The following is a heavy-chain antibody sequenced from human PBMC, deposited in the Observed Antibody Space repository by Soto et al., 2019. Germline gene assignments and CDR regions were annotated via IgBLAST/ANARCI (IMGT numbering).Heavy chain of an antibody. Sequence: PGGSLRLSCAASGFTFSSYAMSWVRQAPGKGLEWVSAISGSGGSTYYADSVKGRFTISRDNSKNTLYLQMNSLRAEDTAVYYCAKGGYSNYVNYYYMDVWGKGTTVTVSS. J-gene: IGHJ6*03. D-gene: IGHD4-4*01. V-gene: IGHV3-23*01. CDR2: ISGSGGST. CDR3: AKGGYSNYVNYYYMDV. CDR1: GFTFSSYA.